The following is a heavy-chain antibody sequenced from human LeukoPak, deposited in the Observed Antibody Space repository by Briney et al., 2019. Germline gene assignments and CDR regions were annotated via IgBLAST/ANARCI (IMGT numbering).Heavy chain of an antibody. CDR3: ARDALNYGHLSPFDY. V-gene: IGHV1-2*02. J-gene: IGHJ4*02. CDR1: GYTFTGYY. Sequence: ASVKVSCKASGYTFTGYYMHWVRQAPGQGLEWMGWINPNSGATKYAQKFQGRVTMTRDTSISTAYMELRRLRSDDTAMYYCARDALNYGHLSPFDYWGQGTLVTVSS. D-gene: IGHD3-10*01. CDR2: INPNSGAT.